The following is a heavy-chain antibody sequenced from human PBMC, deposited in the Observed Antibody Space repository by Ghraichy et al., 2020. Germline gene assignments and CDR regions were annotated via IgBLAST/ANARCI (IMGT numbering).Heavy chain of an antibody. Sequence: PLSLTCTVSGGSINSGPYSWTWIRQHPGKGLEWVGSVDYGGSTRYNSSLKSRVTISTDMSKNKFSLKLRSVTAADTAVYYCARAAGGYSLDYWGQGTLVTVS. J-gene: IGHJ4*02. CDR2: VDYGGST. CDR1: GGSINSGPYS. V-gene: IGHV4-31*03. CDR3: ARAAGGYSLDY. D-gene: IGHD6-25*01.